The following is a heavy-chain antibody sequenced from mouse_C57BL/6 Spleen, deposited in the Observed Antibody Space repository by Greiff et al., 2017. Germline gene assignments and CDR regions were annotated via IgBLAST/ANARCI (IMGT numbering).Heavy chain of an antibody. CDR2: ISDGGSYT. CDR1: GFTFSSYA. Sequence: DVHLVESGGGLVKPGGSLKLSCAASGFTFSSYAMSWVRQTPEKRLEWVATISDGGSYTYYPDNVKGRFTISRDNAKNNLYLQMSHLKSEDTAIYYCARDKNSNYDFDYWGQGTTLTVSS. D-gene: IGHD2-5*01. V-gene: IGHV5-4*01. J-gene: IGHJ2*01. CDR3: ARDKNSNYDFDY.